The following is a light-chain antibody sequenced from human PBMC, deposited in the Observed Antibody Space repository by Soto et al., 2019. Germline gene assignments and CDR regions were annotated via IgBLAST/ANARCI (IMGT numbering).Light chain of an antibody. CDR1: QSVSRY. V-gene: IGKV3-11*01. CDR3: QQRVTWPPIT. Sequence: EIVLTQSPVTLSLSPGQRATLSCRASQSVSRYLAWYQQKPGQAPRLLIYDASNRATGIPARFSGSGSGTDFTLTTGSLEPEDFAVYYCQQRVTWPPITFGQGTRLEIK. CDR2: DAS. J-gene: IGKJ5*01.